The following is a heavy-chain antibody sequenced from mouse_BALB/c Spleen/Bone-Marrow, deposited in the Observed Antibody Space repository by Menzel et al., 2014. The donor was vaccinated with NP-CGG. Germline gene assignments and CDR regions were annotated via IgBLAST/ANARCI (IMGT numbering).Heavy chain of an antibody. CDR1: GFTFSSFG. J-gene: IGHJ4*01. CDR2: ISSGSSTI. V-gene: IGHV5-17*02. CDR3: ARWRYGYAMDY. D-gene: IGHD2-14*01. Sequence: EVKLVESGGGLVQPGGSRKLSCAASGFTFSSFGMHWVRQAPEKGLEWVAYISSGSSTIYYADTEKGRFTISRDNPKNTLFLQMTSLRSEDTAMYYCARWRYGYAMDYWGQGTSVTVSS.